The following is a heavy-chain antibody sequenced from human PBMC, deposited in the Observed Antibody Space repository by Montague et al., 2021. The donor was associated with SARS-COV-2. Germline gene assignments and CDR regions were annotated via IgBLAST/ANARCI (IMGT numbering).Heavy chain of an antibody. V-gene: IGHV3-23*01. D-gene: IGHD6-13*01. CDR3: AKDRQLVGDDAFDI. J-gene: IGHJ3*02. CDR1: GFTFSSYA. Sequence: SRRLSWSASGFTFSSYATSWVRQAPGKGLEWVSTISISDGNTYYADSVKGRFTISRDKSKNTLYLQMNSLRAEDTAVYYCAKDRQLVGDDAFDIWGQGTMVTVSS. CDR2: ISISDGNT.